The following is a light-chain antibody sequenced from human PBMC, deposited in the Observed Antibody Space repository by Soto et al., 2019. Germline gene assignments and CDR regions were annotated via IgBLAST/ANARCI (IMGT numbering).Light chain of an antibody. CDR2: DVS. Sequence: QSALTQPASVSGSPGLSITISCTGTTSDVGGYNFISWHQQHPGKAPRLMIYDVSNRPSGVSNRFSGSKSGNTASLTISGLQAEDEADYYCSSYTSRATWVFGGGTKLTGL. CDR1: TSDVGGYNF. J-gene: IGLJ3*02. CDR3: SSYTSRATWV. V-gene: IGLV2-14*03.